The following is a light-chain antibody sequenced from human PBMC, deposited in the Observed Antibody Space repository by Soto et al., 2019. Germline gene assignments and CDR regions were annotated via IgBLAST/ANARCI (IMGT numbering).Light chain of an antibody. CDR3: QQYGDWPGA. CDR1: QSVGSN. Sequence: EIVMTQSPPTLSVSPGETATLSCRASQSVGSNLAWYQQSPGQAPRLLIYDASHRATGIPARFSGSGSVTEFSLTISSLQSEDFAVYYCQQYGDWPGAFGGGTKVEI. V-gene: IGKV3D-15*01. J-gene: IGKJ4*01. CDR2: DAS.